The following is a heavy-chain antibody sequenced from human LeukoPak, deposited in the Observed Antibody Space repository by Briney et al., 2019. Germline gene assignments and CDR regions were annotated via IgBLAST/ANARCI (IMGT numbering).Heavy chain of an antibody. J-gene: IGHJ4*02. CDR2: ISYDGSNK. D-gene: IGHD3-9*01. V-gene: IGHV3-30*04. CDR3: ARVLMLYDILTGSFDY. Sequence: GRSLRLSCAASGFTFSSYAMHWVRQAPGKGLEWVAVISYDGSNKYYADSVKGRFTISRDNSKNTLYLQMNSLRAEDTAVYYCARVLMLYDILTGSFDYWGQGTLVAVSS. CDR1: GFTFSSYA.